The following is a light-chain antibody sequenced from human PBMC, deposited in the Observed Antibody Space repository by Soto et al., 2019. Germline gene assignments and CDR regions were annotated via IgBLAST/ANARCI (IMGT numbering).Light chain of an antibody. Sequence: QSALTQPASVSGSPGQSITISCTGTSSDVGSYNLVSWYQQHSGKAPKLMIYEGSKRPSGVSNRFSGSKSGNTASLTISGLQAEDEADYYCCSYASNSNVVFGGGTKVTVL. CDR1: SSDVGSYNL. CDR3: CSYASNSNVV. J-gene: IGLJ2*01. CDR2: EGS. V-gene: IGLV2-23*01.